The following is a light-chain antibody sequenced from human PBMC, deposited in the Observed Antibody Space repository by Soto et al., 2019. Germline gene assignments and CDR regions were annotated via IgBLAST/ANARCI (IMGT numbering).Light chain of an antibody. CDR3: QQYNSYSPWT. V-gene: IGKV1-5*01. CDR2: DAS. Sequence: DIQMTHSPSTLSSSLGDRVAIACRASQSISSWLAWYQQKPGKAPKLLIYDASSLESGVPSRFSGSGSGTEFTLTISSLQPDDFATYYCQQYNSYSPWTFGQGTKVDIK. CDR1: QSISSW. J-gene: IGKJ1*01.